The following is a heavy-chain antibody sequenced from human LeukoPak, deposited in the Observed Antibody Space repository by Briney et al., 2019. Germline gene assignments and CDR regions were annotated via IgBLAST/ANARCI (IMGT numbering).Heavy chain of an antibody. CDR3: ARDLSGGGLDY. V-gene: IGHV3-64*01. Sequence: GGSLRLSCAASGFTFSSYVMHRVRQAPGKGLEYVSSINNEGTRTHYANSVKARFTISRDNSKNTLYLHMGSLRAEDMAVYYCARDLSGGGLDYWGQGTLVTVSS. CDR2: INNEGTRT. D-gene: IGHD3-10*01. CDR1: GFTFSSYV. J-gene: IGHJ4*02.